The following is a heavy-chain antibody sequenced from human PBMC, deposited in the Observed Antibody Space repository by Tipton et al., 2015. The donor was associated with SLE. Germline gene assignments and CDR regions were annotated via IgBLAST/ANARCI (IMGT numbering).Heavy chain of an antibody. D-gene: IGHD3-10*01. CDR3: ASTWFGELSSNAFDI. CDR2: IYHSGST. V-gene: IGHV4-4*02. J-gene: IGHJ3*02. Sequence: TLSLTCAVSGGSISSSNWWSWARQPPGKGLEWIGEIYHSGSTNYNPSLKSRVTISVDTSKNQFSLKLSSVTAADTAVYYCASTWFGELSSNAFDIWSQGTMVTVSS. CDR1: GGSISSSNW.